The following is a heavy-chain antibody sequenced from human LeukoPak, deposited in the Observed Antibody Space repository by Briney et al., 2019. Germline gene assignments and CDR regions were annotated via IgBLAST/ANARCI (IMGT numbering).Heavy chain of an antibody. CDR1: GGSISSYY. V-gene: IGHV4-59*01. J-gene: IGHJ6*02. D-gene: IGHD6-19*01. CDR3: ARAKISSGWYYYGMDV. CDR2: IYYSGST. Sequence: SETLSLTCTVSGGSISSYYWSWLRQPPGKGLEWVGYIYYSGSTNYNPSLKSRVTISVDTSKNQFSLKLSSVTAADTAVYYCARAKISSGWYYYGMDVWGQGTTVTVSS.